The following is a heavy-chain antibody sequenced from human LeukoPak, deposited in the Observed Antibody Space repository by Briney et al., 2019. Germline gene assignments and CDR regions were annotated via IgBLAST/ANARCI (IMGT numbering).Heavy chain of an antibody. D-gene: IGHD3-10*01. V-gene: IGHV4-39*07. J-gene: IGHJ4*02. CDR1: GVSISSSSYY. Sequence: RASETLSLTCTVSGVSISSSSYYWGWLRQPPGKGLVWIGSIYYSGGTYYNPSLKSRVTISVDTSKNQFSLKLSSVTAADTAVYYCARDRGAGHYGSGSYDYWGQGTLVTVSS. CDR3: ARDRGAGHYGSGSYDY. CDR2: IYYSGGT.